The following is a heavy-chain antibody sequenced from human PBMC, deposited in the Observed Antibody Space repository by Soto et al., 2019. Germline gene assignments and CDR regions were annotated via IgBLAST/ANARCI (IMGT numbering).Heavy chain of an antibody. D-gene: IGHD1-1*01. CDR1: GFIFGHYA. V-gene: IGHV3-23*01. Sequence: GGSLRLSCAGSGFIFGHYAMTWVRQAPGKGLEWISAISGRGDSTHYADAVKGRFTISRDNSKNTLFLQMDSLRFDDTAMYYCAKALDGIDDYFYAMGVWGQGTTVTVSS. CDR3: AKALDGIDDYFYAMGV. CDR2: ISGRGDST. J-gene: IGHJ6*02.